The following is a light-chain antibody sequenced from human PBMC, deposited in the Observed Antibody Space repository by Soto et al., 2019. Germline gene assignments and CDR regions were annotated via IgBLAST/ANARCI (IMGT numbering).Light chain of an antibody. J-gene: IGKJ1*01. CDR2: DAS. Sequence: EIVLTQSPATLSLSPGERATLSCRASQSVTKYLAWYQQKPGQAPRLLIYDASNRATAIPARFSGSGSGTDFTLTISSLEPEDFVVYYCQQRSNWPRTFGKGTKVEIK. V-gene: IGKV3-11*01. CDR1: QSVTKY. CDR3: QQRSNWPRT.